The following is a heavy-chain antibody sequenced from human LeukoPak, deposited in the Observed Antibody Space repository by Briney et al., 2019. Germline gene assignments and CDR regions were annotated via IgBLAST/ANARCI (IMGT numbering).Heavy chain of an antibody. CDR2: ISYSGTT. Sequence: NPSVTLSLLCSVSGRPISSYYWRCIRQPTGEGVEWLGYISYSGTTNYNPSLKSRVAISVDPSKNQVSLKLSSVTAADTAVYYCASSGGGSNYYYYGMDVWGPGTTVTVAS. CDR1: GRPISSYY. V-gene: IGHV4-59*08. D-gene: IGHD2-15*01. CDR3: ASSGGGSNYYYYGMDV. J-gene: IGHJ6*02.